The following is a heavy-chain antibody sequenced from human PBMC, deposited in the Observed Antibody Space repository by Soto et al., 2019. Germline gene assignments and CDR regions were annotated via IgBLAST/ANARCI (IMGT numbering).Heavy chain of an antibody. CDR2: IYYSGTS. V-gene: IGHV4-39*01. CDR1: GGSISDDTYY. CDR3: ARLHFTSPGCVPLDP. J-gene: IGHJ5*02. Sequence: PSETLSLTCTVSGGSISDDTYYWGWIRQPPGKGLEWIGSIYYSGTSSYNPSLESRVTMSVDTSKKQLSLRLRSVTATDTAVYYCARLHFTSPGCVPLDPWGQGTLITPPS. D-gene: IGHD2-8*01.